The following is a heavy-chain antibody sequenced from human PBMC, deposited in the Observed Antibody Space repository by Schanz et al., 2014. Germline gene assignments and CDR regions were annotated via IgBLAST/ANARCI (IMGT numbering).Heavy chain of an antibody. CDR1: GITLSGYG. J-gene: IGHJ4*02. V-gene: IGHV3-30*18. Sequence: QVQLVESGGGVVQPGRSLRLSCAASGITLSGYGLHWVRQAPGKGLEWVGFISFDGRNTGYAHSVKGRFTISQDNSKNTLYLQMNSLRSEDTAVYYCAKDVDFGSGYYLDYWGQGTLVTVSS. D-gene: IGHD3-3*01. CDR2: ISFDGRNT. CDR3: AKDVDFGSGYYLDY.